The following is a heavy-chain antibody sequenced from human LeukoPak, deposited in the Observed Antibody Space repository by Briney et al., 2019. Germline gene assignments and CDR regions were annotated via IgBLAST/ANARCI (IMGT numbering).Heavy chain of an antibody. CDR2: IYYSGST. CDR1: GVSISSYY. Sequence: PSETLSLTCTGSGVSISSYYWSWIRQPPGKGLEWIGYIYYSGSTNYTPSLKSRVTISVDTSKNQFSLTLRSVTAADTAVYYCARSGGGYFDYWGQGTLVTVSS. CDR3: ARSGGGYFDY. J-gene: IGHJ4*02. D-gene: IGHD3-10*01. V-gene: IGHV4-59*01.